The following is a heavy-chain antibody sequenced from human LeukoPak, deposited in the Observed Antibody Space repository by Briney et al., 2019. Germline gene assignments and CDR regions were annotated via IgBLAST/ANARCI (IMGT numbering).Heavy chain of an antibody. J-gene: IGHJ4*02. V-gene: IGHV3-30*18. CDR2: ISYDGSNK. D-gene: IGHD3-22*01. CDR3: AKVYDSSGYYYGD. CDR1: GFTFSSYG. Sequence: GGSLRLSCAASGFTFSSYGMHWVRQAPGKGLEWVAVISYDGSNKYYADSVKGRFTISRDNSKNTLYLQMNSLRAEDTAVYYCAKVYDSSGYYYGDWGQGTLVTVSS.